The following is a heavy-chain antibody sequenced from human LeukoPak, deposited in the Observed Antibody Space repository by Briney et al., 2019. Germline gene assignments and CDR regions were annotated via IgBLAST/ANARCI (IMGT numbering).Heavy chain of an antibody. J-gene: IGHJ4*02. Sequence: PGGSLRLSCAASGFTFGSYGMHWVRQAPGKGLEWVAVISYDGSNEYYADSVKGRFTISRDNSKNTLYLQMNSLRAEDTAVYYCAKDRVNYYDSSGYYYYFDYWGQGTLVTVSS. D-gene: IGHD3-22*01. CDR1: GFTFGSYG. CDR2: ISYDGSNE. V-gene: IGHV3-30*18. CDR3: AKDRVNYYDSSGYYYYFDY.